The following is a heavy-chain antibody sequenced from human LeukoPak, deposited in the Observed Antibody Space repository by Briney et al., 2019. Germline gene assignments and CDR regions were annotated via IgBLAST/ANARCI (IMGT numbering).Heavy chain of an antibody. J-gene: IGHJ4*02. CDR3: ATNWNCDY. CDR1: GFTFSSYA. D-gene: IGHD1-20*01. V-gene: IGHV3-23*01. CDR2: INNSGGST. Sequence: GGSLRLSCAASGFTFSSYAMSWVRQAPGKGLEWVSVINNSGGSTYYVDSVKGRFTISRDNSKNTLYLQMNSLRAEDTAVYYCATNWNCDYWGQGTLVTVSS.